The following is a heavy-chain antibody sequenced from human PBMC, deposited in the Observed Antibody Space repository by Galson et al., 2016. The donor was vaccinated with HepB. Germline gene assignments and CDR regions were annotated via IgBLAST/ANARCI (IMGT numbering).Heavy chain of an antibody. Sequence: SVKVSCKASGYTFTRYLTHWVRQAPGQRPEWMGWINAGNGNTMYSQKFQDRITITRDTSASTAYLDLGSLRFEDTAVYYCARCEEPVTYFDDGRRDLEYWGQGTLVTGAS. J-gene: IGHJ4*02. CDR1: GYTFTRYL. CDR3: ARCEEPVTYFDDGRRDLEY. V-gene: IGHV1-3*01. D-gene: IGHD3-22*01. CDR2: INAGNGNT.